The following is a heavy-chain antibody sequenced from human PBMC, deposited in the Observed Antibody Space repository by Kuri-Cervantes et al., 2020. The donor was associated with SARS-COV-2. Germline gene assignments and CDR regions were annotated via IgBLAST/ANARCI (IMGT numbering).Heavy chain of an antibody. V-gene: IGHV1-2*02. D-gene: IGHD3-3*01. Sequence: ASVKVSCKASGYTFSDSYIHWVRQAPGQGLEWMGWIAPNSGGTKYAQKFQGRVTMTRDTSISTAYMELSRLRSEDTAVYYCARSVSRTIFGVGNWFDPWGQGTLVTVSS. J-gene: IGHJ5*02. CDR1: GYTFSDSY. CDR2: IAPNSGGT. CDR3: ARSVSRTIFGVGNWFDP.